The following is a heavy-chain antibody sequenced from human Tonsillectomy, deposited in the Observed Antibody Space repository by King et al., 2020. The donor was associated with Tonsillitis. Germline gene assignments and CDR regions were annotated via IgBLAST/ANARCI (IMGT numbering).Heavy chain of an antibody. J-gene: IGHJ3*02. Sequence: VQLVESGGGLVKPGGSLRLSCAASGFSFSNAWMRWVRQAPGKGLEWVGRIKSKTDGGTTGYAAPGKGRFTISRDDSKNMVYLQMNRLRTEDTAVYYCTTGNSGYDYAFDIWGQGTMVTVSS. D-gene: IGHD5-12*01. CDR3: TTGNSGYDYAFDI. CDR2: IKSKTDGGTT. V-gene: IGHV3-15*01. CDR1: GFSFSNAW.